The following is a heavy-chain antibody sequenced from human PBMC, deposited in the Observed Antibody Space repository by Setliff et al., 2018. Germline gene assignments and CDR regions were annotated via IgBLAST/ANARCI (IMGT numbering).Heavy chain of an antibody. CDR1: GLSISSGYY. CDR3: VGRHYTDVDY. CDR2: IYHSGST. Sequence: SETLSLTCGVSGLSISSGYYWGWVRQPPGKGLEWIASIYHSGSTYFNPSLKSRVTISVAKSKNQFSLKLSAVTAADTAVYYCVGRHYTDVDYGGQGTLVTVS. V-gene: IGHV4-38-2*01. D-gene: IGHD2-15*01. J-gene: IGHJ4*02.